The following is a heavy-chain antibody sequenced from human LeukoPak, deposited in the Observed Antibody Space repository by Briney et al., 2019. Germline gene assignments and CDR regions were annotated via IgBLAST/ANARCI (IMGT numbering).Heavy chain of an antibody. D-gene: IGHD6-19*01. V-gene: IGHV3-30*03. J-gene: IGHJ3*02. CDR2: ISYDGSNK. CDR3: ARGHRGWYDWHAFDI. CDR1: GFTFSSYG. Sequence: QTGGSLRLSCAASGFTFSSYGMHWVRQAPGKGLEWVAVISYDGSNKYYADSVKGRFTISRDNAKNSLYLQMNSLRAEDTAVYYCARGHRGWYDWHAFDIWGQGTMVTVSS.